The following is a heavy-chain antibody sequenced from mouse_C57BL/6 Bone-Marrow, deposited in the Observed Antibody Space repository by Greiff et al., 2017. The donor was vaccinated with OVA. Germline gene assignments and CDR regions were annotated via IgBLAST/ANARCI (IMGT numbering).Heavy chain of an antibody. Sequence: VQLQQSGAELARPGASVKMSCKASGYTFTSYTMHWVKQRPGQGLEWIGYINPSSGYTKYNQKFKDKATLTADKSSSTAYMQLSSLTYEDSAVYYCARYYYGSPYFDYWGQGTTLTVSS. CDR2: INPSSGYT. CDR1: GYTFTSYT. D-gene: IGHD1-1*01. J-gene: IGHJ2*01. V-gene: IGHV1-4*01. CDR3: ARYYYGSPYFDY.